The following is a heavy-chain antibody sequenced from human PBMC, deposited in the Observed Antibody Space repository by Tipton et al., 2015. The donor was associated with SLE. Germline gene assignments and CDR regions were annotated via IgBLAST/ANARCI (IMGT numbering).Heavy chain of an antibody. V-gene: IGHV3-21*01. D-gene: IGHD7-27*01. J-gene: IGHJ4*02. CDR3: ARDRLTWAPFDY. CDR2: ISSSSSYI. CDR1: GFTFSSYS. Sequence: SLRLSCAASGFTFSSYSMNWVRQAPGKGLEWVSSISSSSSYIYYADSVKGRFTISRDNAKNSLYLQMNSLRAEDTAVYYCARDRLTWAPFDYWGQGTLVTVSS.